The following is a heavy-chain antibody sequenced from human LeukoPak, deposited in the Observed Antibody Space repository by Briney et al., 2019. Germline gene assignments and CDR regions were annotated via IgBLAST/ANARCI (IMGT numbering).Heavy chain of an antibody. D-gene: IGHD2-15*01. Sequence: GSSVKVSCKASGGTFSSYAISWVRQAPGQGLEWMGGIIPIFGTANYAQKFQGRVTITADESTSTAYKELSSLRSEDTAVYYCARDLVVVVAATPSWFDPWGQGTLVTVSS. CDR1: GGTFSSYA. V-gene: IGHV1-69*01. J-gene: IGHJ5*02. CDR2: IIPIFGTA. CDR3: ARDLVVVVAATPSWFDP.